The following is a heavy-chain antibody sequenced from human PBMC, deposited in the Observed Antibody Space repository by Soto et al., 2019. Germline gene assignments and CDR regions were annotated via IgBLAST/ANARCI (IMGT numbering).Heavy chain of an antibody. D-gene: IGHD2-21*01. Sequence: SEALSVTCTVSYGSISGSTYYCVCARPPPGKGLEWIGSIYSRGKTFYNPSRKSRVTISVDTSNNQFSLKLNSVTAADTAVYDGARQGGEYLGRKNLCEPWGQGIWVTVSA. CDR2: IYSRGKT. CDR3: ARQGGEYLGRKNLCEP. CDR1: YGSISGSTYY. J-gene: IGHJ5*02. V-gene: IGHV4-39*01.